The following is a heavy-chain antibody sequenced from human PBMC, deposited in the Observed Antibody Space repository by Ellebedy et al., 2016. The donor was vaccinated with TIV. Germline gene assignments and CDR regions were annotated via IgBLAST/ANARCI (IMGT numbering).Heavy chain of an antibody. CDR2: INPDGSGA. CDR1: GFSFSTHY. D-gene: IGHD2-15*01. J-gene: IGHJ4*02. CDR3: AKEEWWRFDY. V-gene: IGHV3-7*04. Sequence: GESLKLSCVASGFSFSTHYMTWVRQAPGKGLEWLAKINPDGSGAAYVDAVNGRFTLSRDNTKNSLYLQMNSLGDEDTAVYYCAKEEWWRFDYWGQGTVVTVSS.